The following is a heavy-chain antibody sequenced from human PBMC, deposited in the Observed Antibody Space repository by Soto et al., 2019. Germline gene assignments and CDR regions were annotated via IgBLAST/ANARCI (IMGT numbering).Heavy chain of an antibody. J-gene: IGHJ6*02. CDR2: IIPIFGTA. CDR3: ARLHSHGTYGMDV. CDR1: GGSFTYT. Sequence: SVKVSCKASGGSFTYTLSWVRQAPGQGLEWMGGIIPIFGTANYAQKFQGRVTITSDESTKTAYMELSTLRSEDTAVYYCARLHSHGTYGMDVWGQGTTVTVSS. D-gene: IGHD5-18*01. V-gene: IGHV1-69*13.